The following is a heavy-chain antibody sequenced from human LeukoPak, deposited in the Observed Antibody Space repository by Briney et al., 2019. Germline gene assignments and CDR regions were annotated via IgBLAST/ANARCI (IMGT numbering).Heavy chain of an antibody. CDR1: GFTFSSTW. D-gene: IGHD2-2*01. V-gene: IGHV3-74*03. Sequence: WGSLRLTGAASGFTFSSTWWHWVCQGQGKELVWVARIESGGRSTTYAESVKGRFTISRDKAKNTLYLEMNSLRVEDTAVYYCARDWYHAIDYWGQGTLVTVSS. CDR3: ARDWYHAIDY. J-gene: IGHJ4*02. CDR2: IESGGRST.